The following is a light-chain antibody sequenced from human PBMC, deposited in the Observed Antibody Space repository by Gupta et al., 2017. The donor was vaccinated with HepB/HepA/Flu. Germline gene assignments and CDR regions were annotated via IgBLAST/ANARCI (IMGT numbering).Light chain of an antibody. J-gene: IGLJ3*02. Sequence: QAGLTQPPSVSTALGQTATLTCTGNNNNVGNQGAAWLQQHQGHPPKLLSYRNKNRPSGISERFSASRSGNTASLTIXGXQSEDEXDYYCSAWDNSLGAWVFGGGTKLTVL. CDR1: NNNVGNQG. V-gene: IGLV10-54*04. CDR2: RNK. CDR3: SAWDNSLGAWV.